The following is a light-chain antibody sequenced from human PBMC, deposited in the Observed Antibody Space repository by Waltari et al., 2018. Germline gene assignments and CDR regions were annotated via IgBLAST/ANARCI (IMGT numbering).Light chain of an antibody. V-gene: IGKV3-15*01. J-gene: IGKJ3*01. Sequence: ETVMTQSPGTLSVSPGDRVTLSCRASHSVGPNLIWYQQKHGQPPRLLIFGASTRATGVPTRFSGSGSGTEFTLTISSLQSEDFAVYFCQQYNNWPPNTFGPGTKVDFK. CDR1: HSVGPN. CDR3: QQYNNWPPNT. CDR2: GAS.